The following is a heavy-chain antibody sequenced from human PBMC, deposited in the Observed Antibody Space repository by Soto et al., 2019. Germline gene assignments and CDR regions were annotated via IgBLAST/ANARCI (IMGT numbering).Heavy chain of an antibody. D-gene: IGHD3-10*02. Sequence: QVQLVESGGGVVEPGRSLRLSCAASGFTFRSYGMHWVRQAPGKGLEWVALIWYDGSNKYYADSVKGRFTISRDNSKNARDLQMNILRVEDTAVYDCARLGCSGRYTVDYVCRGSLVTVSS. CDR2: IWYDGSNK. J-gene: IGHJ4*02. CDR3: ARLGCSGRYTVDY. V-gene: IGHV3-33*01. CDR1: GFTFRSYG.